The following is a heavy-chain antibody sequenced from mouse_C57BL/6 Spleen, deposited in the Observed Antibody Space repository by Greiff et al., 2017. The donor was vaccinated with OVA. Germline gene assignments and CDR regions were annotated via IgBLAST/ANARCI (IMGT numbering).Heavy chain of an antibody. V-gene: IGHV14-1*01. J-gene: IGHJ2*01. CDR3: TTETAQARGFDY. CDR2: IDPEDGDT. CDR1: GFNFNDYY. D-gene: IGHD3-2*02. Sequence: EVKLVESGAELVRPGASVKLSCTASGFNFNDYYMHWVKQRPEQGLEWIGRIDPEDGDTEYAPKFQGKVTITEAKSSNQAYMQLSSLTSEDTAVDYCTTETAQARGFDYWGQGTTLTVSS.